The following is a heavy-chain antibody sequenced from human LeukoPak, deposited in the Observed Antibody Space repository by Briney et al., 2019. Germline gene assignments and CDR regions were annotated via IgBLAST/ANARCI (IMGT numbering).Heavy chain of an antibody. Sequence: ASVKVSCKASGYTFTSYAMHWVRQAPGQRLEWMGWSNAGNGNTKYSQEFQGRVTITRDTSASTAYMELSSLRSEDMAVYYCAREATAWGSSWYWFDPWGQGTLVTVSS. D-gene: IGHD6-13*01. CDR2: SNAGNGNT. J-gene: IGHJ5*02. CDR1: GYTFTSYA. CDR3: AREATAWGSSWYWFDP. V-gene: IGHV1-3*02.